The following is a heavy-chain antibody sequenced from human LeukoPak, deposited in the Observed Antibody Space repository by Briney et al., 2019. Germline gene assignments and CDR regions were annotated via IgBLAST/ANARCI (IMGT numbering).Heavy chain of an antibody. CDR2: IYHSGST. Sequence: SETLSLTRAVSGYSISSGYYWGWIRQPPGKGLERIGSIYHSGSTYYNPSLKSRVTISVDTSKNQFSLKLSSVTAADTAVYYCARSYSTPAHWFDPWGQGTLVTVP. CDR3: ARSYSTPAHWFDP. CDR1: GYSISSGYY. J-gene: IGHJ5*02. D-gene: IGHD4-11*01. V-gene: IGHV4-38-2*01.